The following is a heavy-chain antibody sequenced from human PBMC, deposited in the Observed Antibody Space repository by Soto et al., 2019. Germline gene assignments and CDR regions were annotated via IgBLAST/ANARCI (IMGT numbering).Heavy chain of an antibody. CDR1: GGTFGSYA. V-gene: IGHV1-69*06. CDR3: AKIRWTISLQEEDAI. J-gene: IGHJ4*02. CDR2: VIPIFGTP. D-gene: IGHD2-15*01. Sequence: QVQLVQSGAEVKKPGSSVKVSCKSSGGTFGSYAISWVRQAPGQGLEWRGGVIPIFGTPHYAQKFHGRVTITADIPTSTAYLELSSLNSADTAVYDCAKIRWTISLQEEDAIWGQGTLVTVSS.